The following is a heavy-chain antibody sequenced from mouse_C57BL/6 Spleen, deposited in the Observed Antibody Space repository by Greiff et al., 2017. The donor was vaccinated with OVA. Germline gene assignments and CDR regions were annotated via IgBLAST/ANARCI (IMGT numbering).Heavy chain of an antibody. D-gene: IGHD1-1*01. CDR3: ARRYYGYAMDY. CDR1: GYAFSSSW. J-gene: IGHJ4*01. Sequence: QVQLKESGPELVKPGASVKISCKASGYAFSSSWMNWVKQRPGKGLEWIGRIYPGDGDTNYNGKFKGKATLTADKSSSTAYMQLSSLTSEDSAVYFCARRYYGYAMDYWGQGTSVTVSS. V-gene: IGHV1-82*01. CDR2: IYPGDGDT.